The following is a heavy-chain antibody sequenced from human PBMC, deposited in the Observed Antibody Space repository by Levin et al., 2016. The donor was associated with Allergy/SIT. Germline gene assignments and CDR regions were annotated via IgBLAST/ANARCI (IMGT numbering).Heavy chain of an antibody. CDR1: GGSIRGYY. J-gene: IGHJ5*02. CDR3: AGFRGRFLEWLSTEHSWFDP. Sequence: SETLSLTCTVSGGSIRGYYWSWIRQPAGKGLECLGNIYYTGITNYNPSLKNRVLISVDTSKNQFSLKLSSVTAADTGVYHCAGFRGRFLEWLSTEHSWFDPWGQGTLVTVSS. CDR2: IYYTGIT. D-gene: IGHD3-3*01. V-gene: IGHV4-59*01.